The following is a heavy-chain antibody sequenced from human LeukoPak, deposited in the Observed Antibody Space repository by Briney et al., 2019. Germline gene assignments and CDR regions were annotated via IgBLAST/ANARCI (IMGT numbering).Heavy chain of an antibody. D-gene: IGHD2/OR15-2a*01. J-gene: IGHJ5*02. V-gene: IGHV4-34*01. CDR3: ARVFYGFDP. CDR2: INHSGST. Sequence: PSETLSLTCAVYGGSFSGYYWSWIRQPPGKGLEWIGEINHSGSTNYNPSLKSRVTISVDTSKNQFSLKLSSVTAADTAVYYCARVFYGFDPWGQGTLVTVSS. CDR1: GGSFSGYY.